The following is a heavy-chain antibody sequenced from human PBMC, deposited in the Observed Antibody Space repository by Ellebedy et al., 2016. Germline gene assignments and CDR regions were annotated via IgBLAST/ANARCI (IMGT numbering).Heavy chain of an antibody. J-gene: IGHJ4*02. CDR3: AKSRQLVLGVWDY. D-gene: IGHD6-6*01. Sequence: GGSLRLXCVASGFTFTSFAMSWVRQAPGHRLEWVSGISGSGYNTYYADSVKGRFTISRDNSKNTLYLQTNSLRAEDTAVYYCAKSRQLVLGVWDYWGQGTLVTVSS. CDR2: ISGSGYNT. CDR1: GFTFTSFA. V-gene: IGHV3-23*01.